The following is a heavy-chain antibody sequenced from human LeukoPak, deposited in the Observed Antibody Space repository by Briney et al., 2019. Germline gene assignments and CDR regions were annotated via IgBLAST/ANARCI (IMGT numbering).Heavy chain of an antibody. V-gene: IGHV3-21*04. Sequence: GGSLRLSCAASGFTFSSYWMHWVRQAPGKGLEWVSSISSSSSYIYYADSVKGRFTISRDNAKNSLYLQMNSLRAEDTAVYYCAKVGGSTGPWFDPWGQGTLVTVSS. CDR2: ISSSSSYI. CDR3: AKVGGSTGPWFDP. J-gene: IGHJ5*02. D-gene: IGHD2-15*01. CDR1: GFTFSSYW.